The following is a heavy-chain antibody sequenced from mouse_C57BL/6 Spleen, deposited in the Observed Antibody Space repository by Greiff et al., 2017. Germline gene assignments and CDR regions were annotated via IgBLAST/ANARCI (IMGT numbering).Heavy chain of an antibody. CDR1: GYAFSSYW. CDR3: AREVGTAQATGYFDV. Sequence: VQLQQSGAELVKPGASVKISCKASGYAFSSYWMNWVKQRPGKGLEWIGQIYPGDGDTNYNGKFKGKATLTADKSSSTAYMQLSSLTSEDSAVYFCAREVGTAQATGYFDVWGTGTTVTVSS. J-gene: IGHJ1*03. V-gene: IGHV1-80*01. CDR2: IYPGDGDT. D-gene: IGHD3-2*02.